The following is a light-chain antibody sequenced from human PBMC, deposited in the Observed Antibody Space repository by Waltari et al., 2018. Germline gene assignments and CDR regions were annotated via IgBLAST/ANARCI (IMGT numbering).Light chain of an antibody. CDR3: QQYYAYPGT. V-gene: IGKV1-8*01. Sequence: AIRMTQSPSSLSASTGDRVTITCRASQGISSYLCRYQRKPGKAPKLLIYAGSTLQSRVPSRFSGSGFGTDFTLTITCLQSEDFATYYCQQYYAYPGTFGQGTKVEI. CDR2: AGS. J-gene: IGKJ1*01. CDR1: QGISSY.